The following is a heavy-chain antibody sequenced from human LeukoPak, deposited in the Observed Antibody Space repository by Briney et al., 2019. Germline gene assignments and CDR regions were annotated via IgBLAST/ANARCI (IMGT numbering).Heavy chain of an antibody. CDR1: GYSISTGYY. Sequence: SETLSLTCTVSGYSISTGYYWGWVRQPPGKGLEWLGSIYHSGTTYYNPSLKSRVTITVDTSKNQFSLKLSSVTAADTAEYYCARHSRTYYDILTGPYGGYFDYWGQRTLVTVSS. J-gene: IGHJ4*02. CDR3: ARHSRTYYDILTGPYGGYFDY. D-gene: IGHD3-9*01. V-gene: IGHV4-38-2*02. CDR2: IYHSGTT.